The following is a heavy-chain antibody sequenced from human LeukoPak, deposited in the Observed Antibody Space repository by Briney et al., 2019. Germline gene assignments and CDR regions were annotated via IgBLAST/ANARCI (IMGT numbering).Heavy chain of an antibody. Sequence: KPSETLSLTCTVSGGSISSSSYYWGWIRQPPGKGLEWIGSIYYSGSTYYNPSLKSRVTISVDTSKNQFSLKLSSVTAADTAVYYCARDDEFSAGWCYSCVSVWFDHWGQGTLVTVSS. J-gene: IGHJ5*02. D-gene: IGHD4/OR15-4a*01. CDR1: GGSISSSSYY. CDR3: ARDDEFSAGWCYSCVSVWFDH. V-gene: IGHV4-39*02. CDR2: IYYSGST.